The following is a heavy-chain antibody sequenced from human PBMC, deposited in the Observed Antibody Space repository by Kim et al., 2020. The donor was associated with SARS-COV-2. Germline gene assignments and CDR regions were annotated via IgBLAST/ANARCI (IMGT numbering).Heavy chain of an antibody. CDR3: ARNGGFTYGSQQFDY. CDR2: ISSSGTYT. D-gene: IGHD5-18*01. J-gene: IGHJ4*02. Sequence: GGSLRLSCAASGFTFSDYYMNWIRQAPGKGLEWVSYISSSGTYTNYADSVKGRFIISRDTAENSLYLQMNSLRAEDAAVYYCARNGGFTYGSQQFDYWGQGTLVTVSS. V-gene: IGHV3-11*03. CDR1: GFTFSDYY.